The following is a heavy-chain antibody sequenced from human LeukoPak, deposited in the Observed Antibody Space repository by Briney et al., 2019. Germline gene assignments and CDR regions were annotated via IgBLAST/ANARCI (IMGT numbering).Heavy chain of an antibody. CDR3: ARGGKCYGDYWYFDL. D-gene: IGHD4-17*01. J-gene: IGHJ2*01. CDR2: IYYSGST. Sequence: SETLSLTCTVSGGSISSYYWSWIRQPPGKGLEWIGYIYYSGSTNYNPSLKSRVTISVDTSKNQFSLKLSSVTAADTAVYYCARGGKCYGDYWYFDLWGRGTLVTVSS. CDR1: GGSISSYY. V-gene: IGHV4-59*01.